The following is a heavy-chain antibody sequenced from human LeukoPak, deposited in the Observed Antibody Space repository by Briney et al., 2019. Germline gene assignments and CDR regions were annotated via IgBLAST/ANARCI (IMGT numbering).Heavy chain of an antibody. CDR3: ARDYVWERRAHGFDP. J-gene: IGHJ5*02. CDR2: IWYDGSNK. CDR1: GFTFSSYG. Sequence: GGSLRLSCAASGFTFSSYGMHWVRQAPGKGLEWVAVIWYDGSNKYYADSVKGRFTISRDNSKNTLYLQMNSLRAEDTAVYYCARDYVWERRAHGFDPWGQGTPVTVSS. V-gene: IGHV3-33*01. D-gene: IGHD3-16*01.